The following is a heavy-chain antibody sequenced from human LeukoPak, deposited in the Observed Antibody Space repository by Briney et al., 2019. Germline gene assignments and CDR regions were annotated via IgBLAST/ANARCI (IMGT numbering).Heavy chain of an antibody. CDR1: GLTFSMPP. V-gene: IGHV3-30*18. Sequence: PGGSLRLSCAASGLTFSMPPMDWVRQAPGKGLEWVAVISHDGSDKYYADSVKGRFTISRDNSKNTVYLQMNSLRADDTAVYYCAKDISGGDCPDYWGQGTLVTVSS. CDR2: ISHDGSDK. CDR3: AKDISGGDCPDY. J-gene: IGHJ4*02. D-gene: IGHD2-21*02.